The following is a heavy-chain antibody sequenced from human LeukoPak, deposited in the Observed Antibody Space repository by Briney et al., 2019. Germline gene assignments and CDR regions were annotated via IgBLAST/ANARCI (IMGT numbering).Heavy chain of an antibody. J-gene: IGHJ4*02. CDR1: GFTFSDHY. CDR2: TRNKANSYTT. D-gene: IGHD2-15*01. CDR3: ARGGLGRNYFDS. V-gene: IGHV3-72*01. Sequence: GGSLRLSCAASGFTFSDHYMDWVRQAPGKGLEWVGRTRNKANSYTTEYAASVKGRFTISRDDSKNSLYLQMNSLKTEDTAVYYCARGGLGRNYFDSWGQGTLVTVSS.